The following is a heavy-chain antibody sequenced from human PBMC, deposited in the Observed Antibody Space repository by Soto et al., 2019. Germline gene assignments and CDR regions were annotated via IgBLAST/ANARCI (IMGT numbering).Heavy chain of an antibody. CDR1: GFTLSNTG. CDR3: AKDWGSSGWFNWFDS. D-gene: IGHD6-13*01. V-gene: IGHV3-30*18. CDR2: ISHDGFSQ. Sequence: QVQLVESGGGVVQPGTSLRLSCVVSGFTLSNTGVHWVRQAPGKGLEWVAMISHDGFSQHYVDSVRGRFTISRDTSKNTLYLQMDRLRPEDTSVYYCAKDWGSSGWFNWFDSWGQGTLVIVSS. J-gene: IGHJ5*01.